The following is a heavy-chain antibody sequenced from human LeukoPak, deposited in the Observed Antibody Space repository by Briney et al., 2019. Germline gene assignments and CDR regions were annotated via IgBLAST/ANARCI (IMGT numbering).Heavy chain of an antibody. V-gene: IGHV4-59*01. CDR3: TREKLSAGPYFEH. D-gene: IGHD6-13*01. CDR1: GGSLSSFY. CDR2: IYHGGTT. J-gene: IGHJ4*02. Sequence: SETLSLTCAVSGGSLSSFYWSWIRQPPAKGLEWIGYIYHGGTTMYNPSLKSRVAVSVDTSKNQFSLRLTSVTAADTAIYYCTREKLSAGPYFEHWGRGLLVSVSS.